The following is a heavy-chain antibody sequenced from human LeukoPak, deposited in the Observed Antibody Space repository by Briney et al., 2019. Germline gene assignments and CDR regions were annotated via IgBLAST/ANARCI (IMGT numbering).Heavy chain of an antibody. D-gene: IGHD3-9*01. Sequence: SETLSLTCTVSGGSISRYYWSWIRQPAGKGLEWIGRIYTSGSTNYNPSLKSRVTMSVDTSKNQYSLKLSSVTAADTAVYYCAREYYDILTGYRYDAFDIWGQGTMVTVSS. J-gene: IGHJ3*02. V-gene: IGHV4-4*07. CDR3: AREYYDILTGYRYDAFDI. CDR2: IYTSGST. CDR1: GGSISRYY.